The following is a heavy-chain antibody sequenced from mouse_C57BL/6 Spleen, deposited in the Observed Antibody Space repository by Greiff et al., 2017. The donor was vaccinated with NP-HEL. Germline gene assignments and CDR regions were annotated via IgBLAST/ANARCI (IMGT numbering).Heavy chain of an antibody. V-gene: IGHV1-80*01. Sequence: QVQLQQSGAELVKPGASVKISCKASGYAFSSYWMNWVKQRPGKGLEWIGQIYPGDGDTNYNGKFKGKATLTADKSSSTAYMQLSSLTSEDSAVYFCAILAYYGSSHWYFDVWGTGTTVTVSS. D-gene: IGHD1-1*01. CDR3: AILAYYGSSHWYFDV. J-gene: IGHJ1*03. CDR2: IYPGDGDT. CDR1: GYAFSSYW.